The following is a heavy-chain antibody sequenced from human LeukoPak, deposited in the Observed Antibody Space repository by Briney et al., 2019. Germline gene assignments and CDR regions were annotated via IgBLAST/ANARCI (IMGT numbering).Heavy chain of an antibody. CDR1: GFTFSSYA. D-gene: IGHD6-6*01. V-gene: IGHV3-30-3*01. CDR2: ISYDGSNK. Sequence: PGGSLRLSCAASGFTFSSYAMHWVRQAPGKGLEWVAVISYDGSNKYYADSVKGRFTISRDNSKNTLYLQMNSLRAEDTAVYYCARGIYSSSFAFDYWGQGTLVTVSS. CDR3: ARGIYSSSFAFDY. J-gene: IGHJ4*02.